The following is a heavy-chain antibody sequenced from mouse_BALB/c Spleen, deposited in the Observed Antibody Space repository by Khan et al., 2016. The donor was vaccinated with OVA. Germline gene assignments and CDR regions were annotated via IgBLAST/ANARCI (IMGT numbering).Heavy chain of an antibody. V-gene: IGHV5-6*01. D-gene: IGHD1-2*01. CDR3: ARFSTTATGDYYAMDY. Sequence: EVELVESGGDLVKPGGSLKLSCAASGFTFSSYGMSWVRQTPDKRLEWVATISSGGSYTYYPDSVKGRFTISRVNAKNTLYLQMSSLKSEDTAMYYCARFSTTATGDYYAMDYWGQGTSVTVSS. CDR2: ISSGGSYT. CDR1: GFTFSSYG. J-gene: IGHJ4*01.